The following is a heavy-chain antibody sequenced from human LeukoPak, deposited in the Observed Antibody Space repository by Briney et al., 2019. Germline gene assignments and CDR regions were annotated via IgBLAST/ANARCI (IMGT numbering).Heavy chain of an antibody. D-gene: IGHD1-26*01. CDR1: GFTFSSYA. Sequence: GGSLRLSCAASGFTFSSYAMSWVRQAPGKGLEWVSAISGSGGSTYYADSVKGRCTISRDNSKNTLYLQMNSLRAEDTAVYYCAKILRSGSYRVPADYWGQGTLVTVSS. V-gene: IGHV3-23*01. J-gene: IGHJ4*02. CDR2: ISGSGGST. CDR3: AKILRSGSYRVPADY.